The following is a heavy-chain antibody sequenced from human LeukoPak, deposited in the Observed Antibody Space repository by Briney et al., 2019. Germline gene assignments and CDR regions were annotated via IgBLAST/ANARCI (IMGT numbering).Heavy chain of an antibody. V-gene: IGHV3-33*06. Sequence: GGSLRLSCAASGFTFSNYDMHWVRQAPGKGLEWVAVIWYDGSNKYYADSVKGRFTLSRDNSKKTLYPQMNSLRAEDTAVYYCAKRNSGNYFDDWGQGSLVTVSS. CDR2: IWYDGSNK. CDR3: AKRNSGNYFDD. CDR1: GFTFSNYD. D-gene: IGHD1-26*01. J-gene: IGHJ4*02.